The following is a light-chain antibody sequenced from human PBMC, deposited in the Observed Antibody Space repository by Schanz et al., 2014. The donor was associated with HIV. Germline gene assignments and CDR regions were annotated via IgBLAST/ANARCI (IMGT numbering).Light chain of an antibody. J-gene: IGLJ2*01. CDR2: EVS. CDR3: ATWDDSLKGVV. Sequence: QSALTQPPSASGSPGQSVTISCSGTSSDVGGYNFVSWYQHHPAKAPKLIIYEVSQRPSGVPDRFSGSKSGTSASLAISGLRSDDEAHYYCATWDDSLKGVVFVGGTKLTVL. CDR1: SSDVGGYNF. V-gene: IGLV2-8*01.